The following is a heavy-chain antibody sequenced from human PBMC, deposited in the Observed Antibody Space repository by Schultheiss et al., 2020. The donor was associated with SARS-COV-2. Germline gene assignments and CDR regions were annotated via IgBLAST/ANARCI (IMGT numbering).Heavy chain of an antibody. CDR3: ASAVRGNSNFDY. CDR2: INHSGST. D-gene: IGHD4-23*01. Sequence: SETLSLTCAVYGGSFSGYYWSWIRQPPGKGLEWIGEINHSGSTNYNPSLKSRVTISVDTSKNQFSLKLSSVTAADTAVYYCASAVRGNSNFDYWGQGTLVTVSS. V-gene: IGHV4-34*01. CDR1: GGSFSGYY. J-gene: IGHJ4*02.